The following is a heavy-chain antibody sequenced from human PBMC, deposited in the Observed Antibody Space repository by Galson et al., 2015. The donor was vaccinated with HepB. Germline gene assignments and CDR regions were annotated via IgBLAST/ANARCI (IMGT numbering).Heavy chain of an antibody. CDR2: IWYDGSNE. Sequence: SLRLSCAASGFTFSTYGMHWVRQAPGKGLEWVADIWYDGSNEYYADSVRGRFTISRDNSKNTLFLQMNSLRAEDTAVYYCARVSRGGTEDAFEIWGQGTMVTVSS. D-gene: IGHD1-26*01. J-gene: IGHJ3*02. CDR3: ARVSRGGTEDAFEI. V-gene: IGHV3-33*01. CDR1: GFTFSTYG.